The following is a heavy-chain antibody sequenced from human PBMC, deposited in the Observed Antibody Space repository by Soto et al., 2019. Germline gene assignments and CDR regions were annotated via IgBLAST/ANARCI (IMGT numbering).Heavy chain of an antibody. Sequence: SSETLSLTCAVYGGSFSTYYWSWIRQPPGKGLEWIGEINHSGSTNYNPSLKSRVTISVDTSKNQFSLKLSSVTAADTAVYYCARGSGIAWELAAVWGQGTLVTVSS. V-gene: IGHV4-34*01. CDR2: INHSGST. CDR1: GGSFSTYY. D-gene: IGHD6-13*01. CDR3: ARGSGIAWELAAV. J-gene: IGHJ4*02.